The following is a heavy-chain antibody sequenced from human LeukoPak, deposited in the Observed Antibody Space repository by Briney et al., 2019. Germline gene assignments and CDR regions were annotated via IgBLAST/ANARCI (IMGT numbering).Heavy chain of an antibody. J-gene: IGHJ5*02. CDR3: ARELWFVNAPGSWLDP. Sequence: SETLSLTCTVSGDSISSGDYSWSWIRQPSGKDLEWIGYIFHTGSSYYNPSLRSRVTISVDRSRNQFSLRLTSVTAADTAVYYCARELWFVNAPGSWLDPWGQGTLVTVSS. D-gene: IGHD3-10*01. V-gene: IGHV4-30-2*01. CDR1: GDSISSGDYS. CDR2: IFHTGSS.